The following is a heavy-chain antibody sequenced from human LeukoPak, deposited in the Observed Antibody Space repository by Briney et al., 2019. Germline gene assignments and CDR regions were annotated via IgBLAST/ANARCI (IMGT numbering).Heavy chain of an antibody. V-gene: IGHV1-69*13. D-gene: IGHD3-10*01. CDR2: IIPIFGTA. J-gene: IGHJ5*02. CDR1: GGTFSSYA. CDR3: ARVGSRDGYGSGSYYWNWFDP. Sequence: ASVKVSCKASGGTFSSYAISWVRQAPGQGLEWMGGIIPIFGTANYAQKFQGRVTITADESTSTAYMELSSLRSEDTAVYYCARVGSRDGYGSGSYYWNWFDPWGQGTLVTVSS.